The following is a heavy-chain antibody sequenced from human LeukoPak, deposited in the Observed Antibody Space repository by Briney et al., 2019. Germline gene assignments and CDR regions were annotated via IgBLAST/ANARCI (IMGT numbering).Heavy chain of an antibody. Sequence: SETLSLTCTVSGGSVSSGSYYWSWIRQPPGKGLEWIGEINHSGSTNYNPSLKSRVTISVDTSKNQFSLKLSSVTAADTAVYYCARVRGRIFGVPKGVFDPWGQGTLVTVSS. J-gene: IGHJ5*02. CDR3: ARVRGRIFGVPKGVFDP. V-gene: IGHV4-61*01. CDR1: GGSVSSGSYY. CDR2: INHSGST. D-gene: IGHD3-3*01.